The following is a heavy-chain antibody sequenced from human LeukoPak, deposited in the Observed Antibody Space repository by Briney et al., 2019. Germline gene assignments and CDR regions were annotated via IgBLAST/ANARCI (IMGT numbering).Heavy chain of an antibody. V-gene: IGHV3-9*01. D-gene: IGHD3-22*01. CDR3: AKDSRYDSSGSFDY. CDR2: ISWNSGSI. J-gene: IGHJ4*02. Sequence: PWGSLRLSCAASGFTFDDYAMHWVRQAPGKGLEWVSVISWNSGSIGYADSVKGRFTISRDNAKNSLYLQMNSLRVEDTALYYCAKDSRYDSSGSFDYWGQGTLVTVSS. CDR1: GFTFDDYA.